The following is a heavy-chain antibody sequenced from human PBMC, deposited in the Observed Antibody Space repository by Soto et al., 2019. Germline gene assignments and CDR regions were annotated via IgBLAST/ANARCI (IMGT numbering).Heavy chain of an antibody. CDR3: ARDRARYGDYEDPTA. Sequence: SETLSLTCTFSVVSISSGGYYCSWIRQHPWKGLEWIGYIYYSGSTYYNPSLKSRVTISVDTSKNQFSLKLSSVTAADTAVYYCARDRARYGDYEDPTALGQGTLVNLSS. J-gene: IGHJ5*02. CDR1: VVSISSGGYY. CDR2: IYYSGST. V-gene: IGHV4-31*03. D-gene: IGHD4-17*01.